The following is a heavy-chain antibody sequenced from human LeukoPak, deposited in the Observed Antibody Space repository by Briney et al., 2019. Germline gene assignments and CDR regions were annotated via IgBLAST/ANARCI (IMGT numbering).Heavy chain of an antibody. J-gene: IGHJ6*02. CDR1: GFTFSSYG. Sequence: GGSLRLSCAASGFTFSSYGMHWVRQAPGKGLEWVAVIWYDGSNKYYADSVKGRFTISRDNSKNTLYLQMNSLRAEDTAVYYCARDPESSTPGIAVAGEGMDVWGQGTTVTVSS. D-gene: IGHD6-19*01. CDR3: ARDPESSTPGIAVAGEGMDV. V-gene: IGHV3-33*01. CDR2: IWYDGSNK.